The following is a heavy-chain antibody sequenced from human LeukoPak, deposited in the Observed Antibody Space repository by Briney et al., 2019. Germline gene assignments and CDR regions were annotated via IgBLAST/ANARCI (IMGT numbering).Heavy chain of an antibody. J-gene: IGHJ5*02. CDR2: FYYTGST. V-gene: IGHV4-39*01. CDR1: GGSISSSSYF. Sequence: PSETLSLTCTVSGGSISSSSYFWGWVRQPPGKGLEWIGNFYYTGSTYYNPSLKSRVTISVDTSKNQFSLKLSSVTAADTAVYYCARRQLYSGSCLGSSLGSHWFDPWGQGTLVTVSS. D-gene: IGHD1-26*01. CDR3: ARRQLYSGSCLGSSLGSHWFDP.